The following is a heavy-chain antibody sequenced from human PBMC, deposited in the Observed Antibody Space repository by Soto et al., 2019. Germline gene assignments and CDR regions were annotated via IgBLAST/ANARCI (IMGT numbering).Heavy chain of an antibody. CDR1: GFSVSSSY. J-gene: IGHJ6*02. CDR3: ARVPRRDGYNLYGMDV. CDR2: IYSGGNI. D-gene: IGHD5-12*01. Sequence: EVQLVESGGGLIQPGGSLRLSCAASGFSVSSSYMSWVRQAPGKWLEWVSIIYSGGNIYYADSVKGRFTISRDNSKNTLYLQMNCLRVEDTAVYYCARVPRRDGYNLYGMDVWGHGTTVTVSS. V-gene: IGHV3-53*01.